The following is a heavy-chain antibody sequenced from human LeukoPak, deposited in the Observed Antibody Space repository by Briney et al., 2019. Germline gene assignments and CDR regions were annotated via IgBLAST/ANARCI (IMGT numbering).Heavy chain of an antibody. Sequence: PGRSLRLSCAASGFTFSSYGMHWVRQPPGKGLEWVAVIWYDGSNKYNADSVKGRFTISRDNSKNTLYLQMNSLRAEDTAVYYCARDRGVTGWFDPWGQGTLVTVSS. J-gene: IGHJ5*02. CDR3: ARDRGVTGWFDP. V-gene: IGHV3-33*01. CDR1: GFTFSSYG. CDR2: IWYDGSNK. D-gene: IGHD2-21*02.